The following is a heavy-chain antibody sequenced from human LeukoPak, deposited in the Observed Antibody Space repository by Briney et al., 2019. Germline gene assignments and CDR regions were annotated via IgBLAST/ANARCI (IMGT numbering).Heavy chain of an antibody. CDR2: IYHSGST. D-gene: IGHD1-26*01. Sequence: SETLSLTCAVSGGSISSGGYSWSWIRQPSGKGLEWIGYIYHSGSTYYNPSLKSRVTISVDRSKNQFSLKLSSVTAADTAVYYCARGTLGATLDYWGQGTLVTVSS. CDR1: GGSISSGGYS. J-gene: IGHJ4*02. CDR3: ARGTLGATLDY. V-gene: IGHV4-30-2*01.